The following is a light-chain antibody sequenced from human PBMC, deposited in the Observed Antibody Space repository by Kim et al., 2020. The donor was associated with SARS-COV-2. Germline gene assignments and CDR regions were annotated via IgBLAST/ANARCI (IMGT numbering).Light chain of an antibody. CDR1: SSNIGANH. Sequence: QSVLTQPPSASGTLGQRVTISCSGSSSNIGANHVYWYQQLPGTAPKVLIYRNSHRPSGVPDRFSASKSGTSASLAISGLRSEDEADYHCATWDDSLSTQVFGGGTKLTVL. J-gene: IGLJ3*02. V-gene: IGLV1-47*01. CDR2: RNS. CDR3: ATWDDSLSTQV.